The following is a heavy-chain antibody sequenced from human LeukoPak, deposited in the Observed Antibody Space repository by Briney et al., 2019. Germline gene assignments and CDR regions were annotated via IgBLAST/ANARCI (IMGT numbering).Heavy chain of an antibody. CDR1: GYTFTSYA. Sequence: ASVKVSCTASGYTFTSYAMNWVRHAPGQGLEWMGWINTNTGNPTYAQGFTGRFVFSLDTSVNTAYLQINSLKAEDTAVYYCATFGTSSTPLSWFDPWGQGTLLTVSS. CDR3: ATFGTSSTPLSWFDP. V-gene: IGHV7-4-1*02. CDR2: INTNTGNP. D-gene: IGHD2-2*01. J-gene: IGHJ5*02.